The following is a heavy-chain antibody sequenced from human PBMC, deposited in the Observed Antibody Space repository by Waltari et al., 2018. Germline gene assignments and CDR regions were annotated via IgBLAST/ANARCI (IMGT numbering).Heavy chain of an antibody. V-gene: IGHV4-39*01. Sequence: LQLQESGPGLVKLSETLSLTCNGSVGSLNSSSYYWGWIRQSPGKGLEWIGSIYYSGSTYYNPTLKSRVTISGDTSKNHFSLKLSSVTAADTAVYYCARHWKKSGYRFDPWGQGTLVTVSS. CDR3: ARHWKKSGYRFDP. J-gene: IGHJ5*02. D-gene: IGHD5-12*01. CDR2: IYYSGST. CDR1: VGSLNSSSYY.